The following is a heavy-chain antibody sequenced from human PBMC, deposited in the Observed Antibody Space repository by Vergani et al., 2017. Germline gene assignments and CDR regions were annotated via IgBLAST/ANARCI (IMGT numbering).Heavy chain of an antibody. V-gene: IGHV3-9*01. Sequence: EVQLVESGGGVVRPGGSLRLSCAASGFTFDDYAMHWVRQAPGKGLEWVSGISWNSGSTGYADSVKGRFTISRDNAKNSLYLQMNSLRAEDTALYYCAKSYDSSGSTAYFDYWGQGTLVTVSS. CDR3: AKSYDSSGSTAYFDY. CDR1: GFTFDDYA. CDR2: ISWNSGST. J-gene: IGHJ4*02. D-gene: IGHD3-22*01.